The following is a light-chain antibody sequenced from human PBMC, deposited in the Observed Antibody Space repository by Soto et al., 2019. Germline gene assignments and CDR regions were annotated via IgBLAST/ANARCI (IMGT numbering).Light chain of an antibody. CDR2: DAS. CDR3: QHFVNSLTWT. CDR1: QSVSSY. V-gene: IGKV3-11*01. Sequence: ENMLTQSPATLSLTPEERATLSCRASQSVSSYLAWYQQKPGQAPRLLIYDASNRATGITARFSGSGSGTDFTLTISRLEPEDFAVYYCQHFVNSLTWTFGQGTKVEI. J-gene: IGKJ1*01.